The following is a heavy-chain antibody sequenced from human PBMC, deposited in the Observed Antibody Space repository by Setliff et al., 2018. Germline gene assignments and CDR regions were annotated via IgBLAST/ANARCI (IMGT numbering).Heavy chain of an antibody. CDR1: GGSISSYY. CDR3: AREQWLDPPGYYYMDV. J-gene: IGHJ6*03. V-gene: IGHV4-4*07. D-gene: IGHD6-19*01. Sequence: LSLTCTVSGGSISSYYWSWIRQPAGKGLEWIGHIYIGGSANYNPSLKSRVTMSIDTSKNQFSLKLDSVTAADMAVYYRAREQWLDPPGYYYMDVWAKGTTVTVSS. CDR2: IYIGGSA.